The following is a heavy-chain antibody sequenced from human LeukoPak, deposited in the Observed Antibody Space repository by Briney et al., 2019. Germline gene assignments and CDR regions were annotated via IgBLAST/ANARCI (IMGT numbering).Heavy chain of an antibody. D-gene: IGHD3-16*01. CDR1: GDSFSSYH. V-gene: IGHV4-59*01. Sequence: SETLSLTCTVSGDSFSSYHWSWLRQPPGKGLEWIGYISSSGSTSCNPSLKSRVTSSVDTSKNQFSLKLNSVTAADTAVYYCARVGRGDHTWGSYYCDHWGQGTLVSVSS. CDR2: ISSSGST. J-gene: IGHJ4*02. CDR3: ARVGRGDHTWGSYYCDH.